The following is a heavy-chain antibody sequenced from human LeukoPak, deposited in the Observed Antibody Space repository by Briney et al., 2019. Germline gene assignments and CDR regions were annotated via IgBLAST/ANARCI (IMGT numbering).Heavy chain of an antibody. V-gene: IGHV3-7*01. CDR2: INQDGSRK. CDR1: GFFSGSW. Sequence: GGSLRLSCTASGFFSGSWMSWVRRAPGKGLEWVASINQDGSRKYYVDSVKGRFTISRDNANNSLSLQMNSLRAEDTAVYYCVRQYSGYDPFDYWGQGTLVTVSS. J-gene: IGHJ4*02. CDR3: VRQYSGYDPFDY. D-gene: IGHD5-12*01.